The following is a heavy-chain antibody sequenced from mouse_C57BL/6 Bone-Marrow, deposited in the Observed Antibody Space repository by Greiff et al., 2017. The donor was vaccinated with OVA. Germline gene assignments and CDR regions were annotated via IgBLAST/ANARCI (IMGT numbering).Heavy chain of an antibody. J-gene: IGHJ2*01. D-gene: IGHD1-1*01. CDR2: ISSGSSTI. Sequence: EVHLVESGGGLVKPGGSLKLSCAASGFTFSDYGMHWVRQAPEKGLEWVAYISSGSSTIYYADTVTGRFTIARDNAKNTLFLQMTSLRSEDTAMYYCARSFYYYGSRRGYCDYWGQGTTLTVSS. CDR1: GFTFSDYG. V-gene: IGHV5-17*01. CDR3: ARSFYYYGSRRGYCDY.